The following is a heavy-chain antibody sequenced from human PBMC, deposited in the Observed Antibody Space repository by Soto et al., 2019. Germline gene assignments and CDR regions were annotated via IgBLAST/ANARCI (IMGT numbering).Heavy chain of an antibody. CDR1: GYTFTGYY. V-gene: IGHV1-2*04. J-gene: IGHJ6*02. CDR3: ARDQGIAAAGTRYYYGMDV. Sequence: ASVKVSCKASGYTFTGYYMHWVRQAPGQGLEWMGWINPNSGGTNYAQKFQGWVTMTRDTSISTAYMELSRLRSDDTAVYYCARDQGIAAAGTRYYYGMDVWGQGTTVTVS. D-gene: IGHD6-13*01. CDR2: INPNSGGT.